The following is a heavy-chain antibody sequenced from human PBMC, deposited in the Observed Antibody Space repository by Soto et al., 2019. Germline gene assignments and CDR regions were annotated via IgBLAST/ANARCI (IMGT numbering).Heavy chain of an antibody. J-gene: IGHJ4*02. CDR2: IIPIFGTA. Sequence: SVKVSCKASGRTFSSYAISWVRQAPGQGLEWMGGIIPIFGTANYAQKFQGRVTITADESTSTAYMELSSLRSEDTAVSYCAKQATTHYYDSSGYYQYYFDYWGQGTLGTVSS. CDR1: GRTFSSYA. D-gene: IGHD3-22*01. CDR3: AKQATTHYYDSSGYYQYYFDY. V-gene: IGHV1-69*13.